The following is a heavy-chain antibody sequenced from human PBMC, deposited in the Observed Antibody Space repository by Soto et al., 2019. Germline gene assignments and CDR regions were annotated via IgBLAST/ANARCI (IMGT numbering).Heavy chain of an antibody. D-gene: IGHD3-16*02. J-gene: IGHJ4*02. CDR2: ISGRGGNT. CDR1: GFTFSSYA. V-gene: IGHV3-23*01. Sequence: EVQLLESGGGLVQPGGSLRLSCAASGFTFSSYAMSWVRKAPGKGLEWVSAISGRGGNTYYADSVKGRFTISRDNSKNTLYLQMNSLRAEDTALYYCANEGGSYRGGSFDYWGQGTLVTVSS. CDR3: ANEGGSYRGGSFDY.